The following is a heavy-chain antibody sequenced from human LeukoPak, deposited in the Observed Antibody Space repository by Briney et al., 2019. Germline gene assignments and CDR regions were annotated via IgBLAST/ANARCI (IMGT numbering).Heavy chain of an antibody. D-gene: IGHD2-2*01. J-gene: IGHJ6*02. V-gene: IGHV1-2*02. CDR1: GYTFTGYY. Sequence: ASVKVSCKASGYTFTGYYMHWVRQAPGQGLEWMGWINPNSGGTNYAQKFQGRVTMTRDTSISTAYVELSRLRSDDTAVYYCAREIVVVPASPNRYYYYYGMDVWGQGTTVTVSS. CDR2: INPNSGGT. CDR3: AREIVVVPASPNRYYYYYGMDV.